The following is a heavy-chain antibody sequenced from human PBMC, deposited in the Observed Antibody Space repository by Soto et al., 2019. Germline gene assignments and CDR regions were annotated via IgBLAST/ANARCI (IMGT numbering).Heavy chain of an antibody. CDR2: IYYSGST. J-gene: IGHJ4*02. D-gene: IGHD3-22*01. CDR1: GDSITSSYW. V-gene: IGHV4-30-4*01. Sequence: SETLSLTCTVSGDSITSSYWWSWIRQPPGKGLEWIGYIYYSGSTYYNPSLKSRVTISVDTSKNQFSLKLSSVTAADTAVYYCARVAGYDSSGELDYWGQGTLVTVSS. CDR3: ARVAGYDSSGELDY.